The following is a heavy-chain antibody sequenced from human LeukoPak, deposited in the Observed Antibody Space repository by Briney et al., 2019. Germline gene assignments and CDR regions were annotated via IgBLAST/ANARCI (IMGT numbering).Heavy chain of an antibody. CDR2: IYSGGST. CDR3: ARVLYDYVWGSYDY. J-gene: IGHJ4*02. Sequence: PGGSLRLSCAASGFTFDDYDMSWVRQAPGKGLEWVSVIYSGGSTYYADAVKGRFTISRDNSKNTLYLQMNSLRAEDTAVYYCARVLYDYVWGSYDYWGQGTLVTVSS. V-gene: IGHV3-66*01. CDR1: GFTFDDYD. D-gene: IGHD3-16*01.